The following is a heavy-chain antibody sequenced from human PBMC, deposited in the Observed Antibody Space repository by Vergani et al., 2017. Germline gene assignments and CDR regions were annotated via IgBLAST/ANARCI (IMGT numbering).Heavy chain of an antibody. CDR1: GGSISSGDYY. Sequence: QVQLQESGPGLVKPSQTLSLTCTVSGGSISSGDYYWSWIRQPPGKGLEWIGYIYYSGSTYYNPSLKSRVTISVDTSKNQFSLNLSSMTAADTAVYYCARDLEYSYEIDYWGQGTLVTVSS. CDR2: IYYSGST. V-gene: IGHV4-30-4*01. J-gene: IGHJ4*02. D-gene: IGHD5-18*01. CDR3: ARDLEYSYEIDY.